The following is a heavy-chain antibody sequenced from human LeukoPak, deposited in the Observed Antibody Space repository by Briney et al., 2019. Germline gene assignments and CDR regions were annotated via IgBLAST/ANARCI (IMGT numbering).Heavy chain of an antibody. CDR2: IDPSDSYT. CDR1: GYSFTSYW. J-gene: IGHJ4*02. CDR3: ARARGGHYSFDY. D-gene: IGHD3-10*01. Sequence: GESLRISCKGSGYSFTSYWIIWVRQMPGKGLEWMGRIDPSDSYTNYSPSLQGHATISADKSISAAYLQWSNLKASDTAMYYCARARGGHYSFDYWGQGTLVTVSS. V-gene: IGHV5-10-1*01.